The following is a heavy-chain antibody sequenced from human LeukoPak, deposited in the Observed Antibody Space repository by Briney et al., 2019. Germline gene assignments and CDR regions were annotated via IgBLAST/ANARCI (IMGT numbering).Heavy chain of an antibody. Sequence: SETLSLTCAVSGGSISSSNWWSWVRQPPGKGLEWIGEIYHSGSTNYNPSLKSRVTISVDKSKNQFSLKLSSVTAADTAVYYCASVPAKNYYDSSGYYYYFDYWGQGTLVTVSS. D-gene: IGHD3-22*01. CDR3: ASVPAKNYYDSSGYYYYFDY. V-gene: IGHV4-4*02. J-gene: IGHJ4*02. CDR2: IYHSGST. CDR1: GGSISSSNW.